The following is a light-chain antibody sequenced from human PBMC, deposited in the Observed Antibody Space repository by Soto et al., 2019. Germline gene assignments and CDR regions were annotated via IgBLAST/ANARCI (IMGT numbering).Light chain of an antibody. V-gene: IGLV1-44*01. J-gene: IGLJ2*01. CDR2: TND. CDR1: SSNIGTNV. CDR3: AAWDDSLNGYLL. Sequence: QSVLTQPPSVSGTPGQRVTISCSGTSSNIGTNVVDWYQQLPGTAPRLLIYTNDRRPSRVPDRFSGSKSGTSASLAISGLQSEDEADYFCAAWDDSLNGYLLFGGGTKLTVL.